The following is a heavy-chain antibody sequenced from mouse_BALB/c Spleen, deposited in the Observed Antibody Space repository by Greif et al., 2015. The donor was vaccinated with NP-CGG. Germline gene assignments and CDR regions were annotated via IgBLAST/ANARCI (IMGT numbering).Heavy chain of an antibody. V-gene: IGHV1S81*02. CDR2: INPSNGGT. D-gene: IGHD1-1*02. CDR3: TRYGYYAMDY. Sequence: QVQLQQSGAELVKPGASVKLSCKASGYTFTSYYMYWVKQRPGQGLEWIGEINPSNGGTNFNEKFKSKATLTVDKSSSTAYMQLSSLTSKDSAVYYCTRYGYYAMDYWGQGTSVTVSS. J-gene: IGHJ4*01. CDR1: GYTFTSYY.